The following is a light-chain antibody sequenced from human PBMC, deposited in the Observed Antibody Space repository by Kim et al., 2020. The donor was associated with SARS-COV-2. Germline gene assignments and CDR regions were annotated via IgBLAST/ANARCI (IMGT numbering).Light chain of an antibody. J-gene: IGKJ4*01. CDR3: QQYNNWPLT. CDR2: GSS. Sequence: EIVMTQSPATLSVSPGDRDTLSCRASQSVGSSLAWYQQKPGQAPRLLIYGSSTRATGIPARFSGSGSGTEFTLTISSLQSEDIAVYYCQQYNNWPLTFGGGTKVDIK. CDR1: QSVGSS. V-gene: IGKV3-15*01.